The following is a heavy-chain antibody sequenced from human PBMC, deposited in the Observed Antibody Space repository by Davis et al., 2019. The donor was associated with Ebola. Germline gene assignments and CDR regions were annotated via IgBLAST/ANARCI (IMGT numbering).Heavy chain of an antibody. D-gene: IGHD4-11*01. CDR1: AFTLANYA. Sequence: PARSLTPSCPVSAFTLANYAMHCVRQAPGKGLEWVSFINWSSANIDYADSVKGRFTISRDNAKNSLYLQMNSLRPEDTALYYCAKDSRLTTGQDSWLHAWGQGILVIVSS. J-gene: IGHJ5*02. V-gene: IGHV3-9*01. CDR2: INWSSANI. CDR3: AKDSRLTTGQDSWLHA.